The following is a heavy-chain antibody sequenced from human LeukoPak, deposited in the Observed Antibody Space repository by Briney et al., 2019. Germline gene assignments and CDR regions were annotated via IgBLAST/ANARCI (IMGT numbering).Heavy chain of an antibody. CDR2: ILDSGYST. CDR1: GFTFSSYA. V-gene: IGHV3-23*01. Sequence: GGSLRLSCAASGFTFSSYAMSWVRQAPGKGLEWVSGILDSGYSTYYANSVKGRFTISRDNSNNTLYLQMNSLRAEDTAVYYCAKLGGHPLHNYYVGVWGKGTTVAASS. D-gene: IGHD3-16*01. J-gene: IGHJ6*03. CDR3: AKLGGHPLHNYYVGV.